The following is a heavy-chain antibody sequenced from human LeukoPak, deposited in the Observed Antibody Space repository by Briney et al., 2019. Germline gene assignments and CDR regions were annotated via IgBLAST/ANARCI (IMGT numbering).Heavy chain of an antibody. V-gene: IGHV1-2*02. CDR3: AREDYYDSSGYPGGY. CDR1: GYTFTGYY. D-gene: IGHD3-22*01. CDR2: INPNSGGT. J-gene: IGHJ4*02. Sequence: ASVKVSCEASGYTFTGYYMHWVRQAPGQGLEWMGWINPNSGGTNYAQKFQGRVTMTRDTSISTAYMELSRLRSDDTAVYYCAREDYYDSSGYPGGYWGQGTLVTVSS.